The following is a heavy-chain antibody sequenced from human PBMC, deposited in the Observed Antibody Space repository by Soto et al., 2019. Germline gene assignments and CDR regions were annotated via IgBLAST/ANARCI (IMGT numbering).Heavy chain of an antibody. J-gene: IGHJ4*02. CDR1: GDSITNYY. CDR2: FFYSGST. D-gene: IGHD3-10*01. V-gene: IGHV4-59*01. Sequence: QVQLQESGPGLVRPSETLSLTCTFSGDSITNYYWSWIRQPPGKGLEWVGYFFYSGSTNYNPSLKRRVTISVDTSKNQVSLKLKSVTAADTAIYYCTRGGWRFGDPNPAHEWGQGTLVSVSS. CDR3: TRGGWRFGDPNPAHE.